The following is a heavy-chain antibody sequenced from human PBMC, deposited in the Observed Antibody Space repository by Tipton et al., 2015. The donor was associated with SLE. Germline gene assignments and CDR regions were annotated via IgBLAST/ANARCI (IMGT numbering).Heavy chain of an antibody. CDR1: GAPINRGSYF. V-gene: IGHV4-61*02. CDR2: IFVSGDT. J-gene: IGHJ3*01. CDR3: ARESVAADGGLDV. D-gene: IGHD6-13*01. Sequence: TLSLTCTVSGAPINRGSYFWTWTRQTAGKGLEWIGRIFVSGDTNYNPSLKSRVTMSVDTSKNQFSLEVNSLTASDTAVYYCARESVAADGGLDVWGQGTMVTMSS.